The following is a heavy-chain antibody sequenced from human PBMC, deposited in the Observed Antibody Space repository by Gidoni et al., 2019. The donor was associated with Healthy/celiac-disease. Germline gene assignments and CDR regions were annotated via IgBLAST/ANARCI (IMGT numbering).Heavy chain of an antibody. CDR2: ISWNSGSI. Sequence: EVQLVESGGGLVQPGRSLRLSCAASGFTFDDYAMHWVRQAPGKGLGWVSGISWNSGSIGYADSVKGRFTISRDNAKNSLYLQMNSLRAEDTALYYCAKDASTTVTTGLIDYWGQGTLVTVSS. J-gene: IGHJ4*02. CDR1: GFTFDDYA. D-gene: IGHD4-17*01. CDR3: AKDASTTVTTGLIDY. V-gene: IGHV3-9*01.